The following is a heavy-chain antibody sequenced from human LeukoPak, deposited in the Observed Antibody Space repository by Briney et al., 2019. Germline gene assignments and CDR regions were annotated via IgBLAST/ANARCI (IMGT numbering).Heavy chain of an antibody. CDR1: GFTFSSYW. J-gene: IGHJ4*01. CDR3: ARDGTAAGLYFDL. Sequence: AVGSLRLSCAVSGFTFSSYWMNWVRQAPGKGLEWVASIKQDGGEKSYVDSVKGRFTISRDNAKNSLYLQMSSLRAEDTAVYYCARDGTAAGLYFDLWGQGTLVTVSS. CDR2: IKQDGGEK. V-gene: IGHV3-7*01. D-gene: IGHD6-13*01.